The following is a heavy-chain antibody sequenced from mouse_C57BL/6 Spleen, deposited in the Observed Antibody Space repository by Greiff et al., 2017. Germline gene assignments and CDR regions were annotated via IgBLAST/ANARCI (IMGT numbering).Heavy chain of an antibody. V-gene: IGHV1-22*01. Sequence: EVQLQQSGPELVKPGASVKMSCKASGYTFTDYNMHWVKQSHGKSLEWIGYINPNNGGTSYNQKFKGKATLTVNKSSSTAYMELRSLTSEDSAVYYCAIAGSDDPSAMDYWGQGTSVTVSS. CDR2: INPNNGGT. J-gene: IGHJ4*01. D-gene: IGHD2-12*01. CDR1: GYTFTDYN. CDR3: AIAGSDDPSAMDY.